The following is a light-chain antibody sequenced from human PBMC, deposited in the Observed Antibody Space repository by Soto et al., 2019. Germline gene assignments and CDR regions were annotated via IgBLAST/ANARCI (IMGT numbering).Light chain of an antibody. Sequence: EIVLTQSPGTLSLFPGERATLSCRASQSVSNNYLAWYQQKPGQAPRLLLYGASNRATGIPDRFSGSGSGTDYTLTISRLEPEDFAVFYCQQYGSTPLTFGQGTEVEVK. J-gene: IGKJ1*01. CDR1: QSVSNNY. V-gene: IGKV3-20*01. CDR3: QQYGSTPLT. CDR2: GAS.